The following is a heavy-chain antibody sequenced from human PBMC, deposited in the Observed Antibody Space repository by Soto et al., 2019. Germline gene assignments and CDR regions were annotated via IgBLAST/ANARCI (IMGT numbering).Heavy chain of an antibody. CDR2: ISSSSSYI. CDR3: ARDSLLFSYCSGGSCYPDY. D-gene: IGHD2-15*01. V-gene: IGHV3-21*01. Sequence: EVQLVESGGGLVKPGGSLRLSCAASGFTFSSYSMNWVRQAPGKGLEWVSSISSSSSYIYYADSVKGRFTISRDNAKNSLYLQMNSLRAEDTAVYYCARDSLLFSYCSGGSCYPDYWGQGTLVTVSS. CDR1: GFTFSSYS. J-gene: IGHJ4*02.